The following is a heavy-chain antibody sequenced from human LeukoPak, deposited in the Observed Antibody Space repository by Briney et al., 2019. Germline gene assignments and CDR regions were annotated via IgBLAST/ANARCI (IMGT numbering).Heavy chain of an antibody. CDR3: AKGLRYSDN. J-gene: IGHJ4*02. CDR2: IKQEGSEK. Sequence: GGSLRLSCAASGFTFNNYWMKWVRQAPGKGLEWVATIKQEGSEKYYVDSVKGRFTISRDNSKNTLYLQMNSLRAEDTAVYYCAKGLRYSDNWGQGTLVTVSS. D-gene: IGHD3-9*01. V-gene: IGHV3-7*02. CDR1: GFTFNNYW.